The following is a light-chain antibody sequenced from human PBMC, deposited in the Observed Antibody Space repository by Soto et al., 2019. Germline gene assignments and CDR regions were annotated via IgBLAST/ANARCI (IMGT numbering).Light chain of an antibody. CDR3: QQYGFSPPVT. V-gene: IGKV3-20*01. CDR2: DAS. CDR1: QGVSNTY. J-gene: IGKJ5*01. Sequence: DMVLTQSPDPRSLSPGERATLSCRASQGVSNTYLSWYQQKPGQTPRLVIYDASNRATGIPDRFTGGGSGKEFTLVISRLEPEDFAVYYCQQYGFSPPVTFGQGTRLDIK.